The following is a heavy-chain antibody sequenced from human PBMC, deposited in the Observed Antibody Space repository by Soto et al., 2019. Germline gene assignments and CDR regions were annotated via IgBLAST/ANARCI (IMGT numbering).Heavy chain of an antibody. J-gene: IGHJ4*02. CDR1: GDSISSYY. CDR2: LYYGRSA. CDR3: ALRSMAVVPEY. Sequence: QVQLQESGPGLVKPSETLSLTCAVSGDSISSYYCMWIRQPPGKGLESIGYLYYGRSANYNPSLTSRVAVSVDTATNQYSLTLSSMTAADRAVYYCALRSMAVVPEYWGQGTLVTVSS. V-gene: IGHV4-59*01. D-gene: IGHD3-22*01.